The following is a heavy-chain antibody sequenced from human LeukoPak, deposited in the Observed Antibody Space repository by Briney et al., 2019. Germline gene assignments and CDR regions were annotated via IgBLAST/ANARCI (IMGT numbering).Heavy chain of an antibody. CDR3: ARHPEVRPTYFQH. CDR1: GGSISSYY. D-gene: IGHD3-10*01. Sequence: SETLSLTCTVSGGSISSYYWSWIRQPPGKGLEWIGYIYYSGSTNYNPSLKSRVTISVDTSKNQFSLKLSSVTAADTAVYYCARHPEVRPTYFQHWGQGTLVTVSP. CDR2: IYYSGST. V-gene: IGHV4-59*08. J-gene: IGHJ1*01.